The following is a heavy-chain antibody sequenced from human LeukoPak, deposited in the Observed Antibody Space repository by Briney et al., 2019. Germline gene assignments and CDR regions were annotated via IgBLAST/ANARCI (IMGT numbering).Heavy chain of an antibody. CDR1: VASVTETNYY. J-gene: IGHJ4*02. CDR3: ASASNSALGLPYFDH. CDR2: MVYSDST. Sequence: SETLSLTCMLSVASVTETNYYSSWIRHPPGKGLECIGYMVYSDSTKNKPPLKTHVTIPVDKSKNQCSLHMTSVTPAARPVNYCASASNSALGLPYFDHWGQGSLVTDCS. D-gene: IGHD5-18*01. V-gene: IGHV4-61*01.